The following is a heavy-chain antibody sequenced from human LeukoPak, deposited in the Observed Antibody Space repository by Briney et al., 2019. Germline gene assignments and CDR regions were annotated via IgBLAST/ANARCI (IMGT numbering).Heavy chain of an antibody. V-gene: IGHV1-69*05. Sequence: SVKVSCKASGGTFSSYAISWVRQAPGQGLEWMGRIIPIFGTANYAQKFQGRVTITTDESTSTAYMELSSLRSEDTAVYYCATGFGEYYFDYWGQGTLVTVSS. CDR2: IIPIFGTA. J-gene: IGHJ4*02. CDR3: ATGFGEYYFDY. D-gene: IGHD3-10*01. CDR1: GGTFSSYA.